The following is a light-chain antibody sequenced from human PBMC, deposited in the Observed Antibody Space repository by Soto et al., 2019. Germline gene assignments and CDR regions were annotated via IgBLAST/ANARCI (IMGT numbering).Light chain of an antibody. J-gene: IGKJ5*01. Sequence: EIVMTQSPATLSVSPGERATLSCRASQSVSSNLAWYQQKPAQAPRLLIYGASTRATGIPARFSGSGSGTEFTLTISSLQSEDFAVYYCQQYNNWPLLITFGQGTRLEIK. V-gene: IGKV3-15*01. CDR1: QSVSSN. CDR3: QQYNNWPLLIT. CDR2: GAS.